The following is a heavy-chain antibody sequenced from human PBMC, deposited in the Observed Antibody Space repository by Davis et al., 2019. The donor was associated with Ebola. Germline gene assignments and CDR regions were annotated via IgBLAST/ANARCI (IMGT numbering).Heavy chain of an antibody. Sequence: GGSLRLSCAASGFTFDDYAMHWVRQAPGKGLEWVSGISWNSGSIGYADSVKGRFTISRDNSKNTLYLQMNSLRAEDTAVYYCARDINYYGMDVWGQGTTVTVSS. J-gene: IGHJ6*02. CDR1: GFTFDDYA. CDR2: ISWNSGSI. V-gene: IGHV3-9*01. CDR3: ARDINYYGMDV.